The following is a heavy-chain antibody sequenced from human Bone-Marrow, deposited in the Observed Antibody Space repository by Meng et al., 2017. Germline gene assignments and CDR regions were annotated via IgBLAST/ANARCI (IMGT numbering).Heavy chain of an antibody. CDR1: GFTVSSNY. D-gene: IGHD3-22*01. J-gene: IGHJ4*02. CDR2: IYSGGST. CDR3: ARDYYDSSGYYKLGY. Sequence: EVQRVETGGGLIQPGGSLRLSCAASGFTVSSNYMSWVRQAPGKGLEWVSVIYSGGSTYYADSVKGRFTISRDNSKNTLYLQMNSLRAEDTAVYYCARDYYDSSGYYKLGYWGQGTLVTASS. V-gene: IGHV3-53*02.